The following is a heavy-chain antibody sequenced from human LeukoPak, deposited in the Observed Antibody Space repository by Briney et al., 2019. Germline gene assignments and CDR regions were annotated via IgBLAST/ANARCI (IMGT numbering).Heavy chain of an antibody. CDR2: MYYGGST. V-gene: IGHV4-59*05. CDR1: GGSISSYY. Sequence: PSETLSLTCTVSGGSISSYYWSWIRQPPGKGLEWIGSMYYGGSTYYNPSLESRVTISIDTSKNQFSLKLSSVTAADTAVYYCARLGWQWLVYAFDIWGQGTMVTVSS. CDR3: ARLGWQWLVYAFDI. D-gene: IGHD6-19*01. J-gene: IGHJ3*02.